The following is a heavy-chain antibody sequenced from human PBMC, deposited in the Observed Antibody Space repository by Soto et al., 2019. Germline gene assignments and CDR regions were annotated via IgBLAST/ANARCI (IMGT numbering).Heavy chain of an antibody. CDR2: IYYSGST. V-gene: IGHV4-39*01. CDR3: ARGIVVVPAAISEEPPRYNWFDP. Sequence: ASETLSLTCTVSGGSISSSSYYWGWIRQPPGKGLEWIGSIYYSGSTYYNPSLKSRVTISVDTSKNQFSLKLSSVTAADTAVYYCARGIVVVPAAISEEPPRYNWFDPWGQGTLVTVSS. D-gene: IGHD2-2*02. J-gene: IGHJ5*02. CDR1: GGSISSSSYY.